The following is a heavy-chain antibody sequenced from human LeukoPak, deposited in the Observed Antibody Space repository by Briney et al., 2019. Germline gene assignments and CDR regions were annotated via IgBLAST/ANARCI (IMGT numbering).Heavy chain of an antibody. CDR1: GGSISSSNW. Sequence: SGTLSLTCAVSGGSISSSNWWSWVRQPPGKGLEWTGESYHGGSTNYNPSMKSRVTISVDKSKTQFSLKLSSVTAADTAVYYCARGLNNRKSGRRFDVFEIWGQGTMVTVSS. J-gene: IGHJ3*02. CDR2: SYHGGST. CDR3: ARGLNNRKSGRRFDVFEI. V-gene: IGHV4-4*02. D-gene: IGHD1-14*01.